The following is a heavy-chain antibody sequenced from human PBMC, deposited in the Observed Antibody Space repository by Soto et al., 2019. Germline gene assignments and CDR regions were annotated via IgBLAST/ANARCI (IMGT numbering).Heavy chain of an antibody. Sequence: LSLTCTVSGGSISSYYWSWIRQPPGKGLEWIGYIYYSGSTNYNPSLKSRVTISVDTSKNQFSLELSSVTAADTAVYYCARGGYFDWSPPGYWGQGTLVTVSS. J-gene: IGHJ4*02. D-gene: IGHD3-9*01. CDR1: GGSISSYY. V-gene: IGHV4-59*01. CDR2: IYYSGST. CDR3: ARGGYFDWSPPGY.